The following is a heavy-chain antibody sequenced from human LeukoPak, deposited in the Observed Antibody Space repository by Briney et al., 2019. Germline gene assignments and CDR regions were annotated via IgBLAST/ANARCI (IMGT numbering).Heavy chain of an antibody. Sequence: SVKVSCKASGGTFSSYAISWVRQAPGQGLEWMGGIIPIFGTANYAQKFQGRVTITADKSTSTAYMELSSLRSEDTAVYYCAREEPDPYSGYDRGLGNMDVWGKGTTVTVSS. CDR1: GGTFSSYA. V-gene: IGHV1-69*06. J-gene: IGHJ6*03. CDR3: AREEPDPYSGYDRGLGNMDV. D-gene: IGHD5-12*01. CDR2: IIPIFGTA.